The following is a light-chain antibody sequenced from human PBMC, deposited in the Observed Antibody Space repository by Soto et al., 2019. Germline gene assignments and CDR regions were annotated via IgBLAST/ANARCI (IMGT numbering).Light chain of an antibody. CDR3: QQYYSIPYT. CDR2: WAS. V-gene: IGKV4-1*01. Sequence: EIVMTQSPDSLAVSLGERATINCKSSQSVLYSSNNKNYLVWYQQKPGQPPKLLISWASTRESGVPDRFSGRGSGTDFTITISSLPAEDVAVYYCQQYYSIPYTFGQGTKLEIK. CDR1: QSVLYSSNNKNY. J-gene: IGKJ2*01.